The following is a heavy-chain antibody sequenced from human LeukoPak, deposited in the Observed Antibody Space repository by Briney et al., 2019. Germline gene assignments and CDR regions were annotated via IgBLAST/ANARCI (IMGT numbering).Heavy chain of an antibody. CDR1: GYTFTGYY. J-gene: IGHJ4*02. V-gene: IGHV1-2*02. CDR2: INPNSGGT. CDR3: ARAPRGARWGYYFDY. D-gene: IGHD4-23*01. Sequence: ASVKVSCKASGYTFTGYYMHWVRQAPGQGLEWMGWINPNSGGTNYAQKFQGRVTMTRDTSISTAYMELSRLRSDDTAVYYCARAPRGARWGYYFDYWGQGTLVTVSS.